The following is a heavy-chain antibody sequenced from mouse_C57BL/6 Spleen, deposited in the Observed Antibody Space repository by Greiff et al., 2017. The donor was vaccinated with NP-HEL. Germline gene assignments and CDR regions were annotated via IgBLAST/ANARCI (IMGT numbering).Heavy chain of an antibody. V-gene: IGHV1-50*01. CDR3: ARKANWEFDY. CDR1: GYTFTSYW. Sequence: QVQLQQPGAELVKPGASVKLSCKASGYTFTSYWMQWVKQRPGQGLEWIGEIDPSDSYTNYNQKFKGKATLTVDTSSSTAYMQLCSLTSEDSAVYYCARKANWEFDYWGQGTTLTVSS. CDR2: IDPSDSYT. J-gene: IGHJ2*01. D-gene: IGHD4-1*01.